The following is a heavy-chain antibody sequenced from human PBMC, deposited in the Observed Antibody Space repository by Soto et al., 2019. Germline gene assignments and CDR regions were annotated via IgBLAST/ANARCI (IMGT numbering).Heavy chain of an antibody. V-gene: IGHV3-64*01. Sequence: EVQLVESGGGLVQPGGSLRLSCAASGFTFSNYAMDWVRQAPGKVLEYVSGISSNGVGTYYATSVKDRFTISRDNSKNTLYLQMGSVRAEDMAVYYCARREQSDYYYMDVWGKGTSVTVSS. D-gene: IGHD6-19*01. CDR1: GFTFSNYA. CDR3: ARREQSDYYYMDV. J-gene: IGHJ6*03. CDR2: ISSNGVGT.